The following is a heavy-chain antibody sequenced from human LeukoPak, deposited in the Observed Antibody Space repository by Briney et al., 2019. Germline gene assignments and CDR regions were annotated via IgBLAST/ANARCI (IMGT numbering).Heavy chain of an antibody. CDR3: ARDSPWLVTDYYYGMDV. D-gene: IGHD2-21*02. Sequence: PGGSLRLSCAASGFTFSSYAMHWVRQAPGKGLAWVAVISYDGSNKYYADSVKGRFTISRDNSKNTLYLQMNSLRAEDTAVYYCARDSPWLVTDYYYGMDVWGQGTTVTVSS. CDR2: ISYDGSNK. J-gene: IGHJ6*02. V-gene: IGHV3-30-3*01. CDR1: GFTFSSYA.